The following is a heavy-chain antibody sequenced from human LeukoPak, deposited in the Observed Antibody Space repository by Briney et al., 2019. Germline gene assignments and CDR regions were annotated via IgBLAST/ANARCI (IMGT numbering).Heavy chain of an antibody. CDR3: ARGLVRRGYCSGGGCSTIPSYYYYYYMDV. Sequence: SETLSLTCAVYGGSFSGYYWSWIRQPPGKGLEWIGELNHSGSTNYNPSLKSRVTISVDTSKNQFSLKLSSVTAADTAVYYCARGLVRRGYCSGGGCSTIPSYYYYYYMDVWGKGTTVTVSS. V-gene: IGHV4-34*01. CDR1: GGSFSGYY. D-gene: IGHD2-15*01. J-gene: IGHJ6*03. CDR2: LNHSGST.